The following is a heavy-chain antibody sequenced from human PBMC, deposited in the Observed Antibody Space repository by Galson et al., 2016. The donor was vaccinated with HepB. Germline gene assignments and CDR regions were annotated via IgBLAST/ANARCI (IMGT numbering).Heavy chain of an antibody. Sequence: SVKVSCKASGYIFTTYGISWLRQAPGQGLEWMGWISSKNDNTHYAQKFQGRVTMTTDKPTSTADMELRSLRSDDTAVYYCARDSDPLGHWGQGTLVTVSS. CDR1: GYIFTTYG. J-gene: IGHJ1*01. V-gene: IGHV1-18*04. CDR3: ARDSDPLGH. CDR2: ISSKNDNT.